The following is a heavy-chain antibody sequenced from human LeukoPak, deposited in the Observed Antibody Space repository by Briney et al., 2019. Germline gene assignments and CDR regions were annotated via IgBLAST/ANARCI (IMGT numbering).Heavy chain of an antibody. Sequence: ASVKVSCKASGYSFTSYGISWVRQAPGQGLEWMGWISAYNGNTNYAQKLQGRVTMTTDTSTSTAYMELRSLRSDDTAVYYCVRVGGYCSSTSCYTTLDYWGQGTLVTVSS. CDR3: VRVGGYCSSTSCYTTLDY. CDR2: ISAYNGNT. J-gene: IGHJ4*02. V-gene: IGHV1-18*01. D-gene: IGHD2-2*02. CDR1: GYSFTSYG.